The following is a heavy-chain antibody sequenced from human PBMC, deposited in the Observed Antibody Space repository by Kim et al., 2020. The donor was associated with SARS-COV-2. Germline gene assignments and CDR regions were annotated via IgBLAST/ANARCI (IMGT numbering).Heavy chain of an antibody. CDR2: ISYDGSNK. D-gene: IGHD5-18*01. Sequence: GGSLRLSCAASGFTFSSYGMHWVRQAPGKGLEWVAVISYDGSNKYYADSVKGRFTISRDNSKNTLYLQMNSLRAEDTAVYYCAKEVDTAHCGMDVWGQGTTVTVSS. CDR3: AKEVDTAHCGMDV. CDR1: GFTFSSYG. V-gene: IGHV3-30*18. J-gene: IGHJ6*02.